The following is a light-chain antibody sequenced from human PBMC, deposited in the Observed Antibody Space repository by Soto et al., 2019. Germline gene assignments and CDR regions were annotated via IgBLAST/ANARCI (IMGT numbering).Light chain of an antibody. J-gene: IGKJ1*01. V-gene: IGKV4-1*01. CDR2: WAS. CDR1: QSVLYSSNNKNY. Sequence: DIVMTQSPDSLAVSLGERATINCKSSQSVLYSSNNKNYLAWYQQKPGQPPKLLIYWASTRESGVPDRLSGSGSGTDFTLTISSLQAEDVAVYYCQQYYSTPGTFGQGTKVDIK. CDR3: QQYYSTPGT.